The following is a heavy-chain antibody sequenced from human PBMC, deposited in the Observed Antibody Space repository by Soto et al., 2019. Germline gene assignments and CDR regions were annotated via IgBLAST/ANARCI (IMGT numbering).Heavy chain of an antibody. CDR1: GFTFSSYW. CDR3: ARRRQLERRTKGYMDV. CDR2: IKQDGSEK. V-gene: IGHV3-7*01. Sequence: GGSLRLSCAASGFTFSSYWMSWVRQAPGKGLEWVANIKQDGSEKYYVDSVKGRFTISRDNAKNSRYLQMNSLRAEDTAVYYCARRRQLERRTKGYMDVWGKGTTVTVSS. D-gene: IGHD1-1*01. J-gene: IGHJ6*03.